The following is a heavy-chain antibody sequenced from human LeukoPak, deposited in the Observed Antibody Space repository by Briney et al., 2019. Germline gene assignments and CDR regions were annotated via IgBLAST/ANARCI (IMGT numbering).Heavy chain of an antibody. CDR3: AKLKYVGSGSYCFDY. Sequence: GGSLRLSCAASGFTFSSYSMNWVRQAPGKGLEWVSGIAASGGSTYYADSVKGRFTISRDNSKNTLYLQMNSLRAEDTAVYYCAKLKYVGSGSYCFDYWGQGTLVTVSS. CDR1: GFTFSSYS. CDR2: IAASGGST. D-gene: IGHD3-10*01. J-gene: IGHJ4*02. V-gene: IGHV3-23*01.